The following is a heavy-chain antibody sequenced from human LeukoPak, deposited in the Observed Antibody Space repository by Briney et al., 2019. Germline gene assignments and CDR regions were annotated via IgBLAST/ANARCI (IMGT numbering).Heavy chain of an antibody. V-gene: IGHV1-18*01. J-gene: IGHJ3*02. CDR2: ISAYNGDI. CDR1: GYTFTKYG. CDR3: ARESGSDAFDT. Sequence: ASVKVSCKASGYTFTKYGVSWVRQAPGQGLEWMGWISAYNGDIKYAQRGKGRVTMTTDTSTSTVYMELRSLRSDDTAVYYCARESGSDAFDTWGQGTMVTVSS.